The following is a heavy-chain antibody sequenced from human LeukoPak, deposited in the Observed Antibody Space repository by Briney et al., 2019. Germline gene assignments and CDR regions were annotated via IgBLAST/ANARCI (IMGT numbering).Heavy chain of an antibody. CDR3: AKREGATRYFDY. Sequence: GGSLRLSCAASGFTFSSYAMAWVRQAPGKGLEWVSVISGSGVTTYYADSVKGRFTISRDNSKNTLYLQMNSLRAEDTAVYYCAKREGATRYFDYWGQGTLVTVSS. CDR1: GFTFSSYA. V-gene: IGHV3-23*01. J-gene: IGHJ4*02. D-gene: IGHD5-12*01. CDR2: ISGSGVTT.